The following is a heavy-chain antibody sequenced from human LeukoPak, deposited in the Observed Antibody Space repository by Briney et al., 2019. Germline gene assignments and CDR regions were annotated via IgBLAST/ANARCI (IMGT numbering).Heavy chain of an antibody. V-gene: IGHV4-38-2*01. CDR3: ARMIVVVITPDYFDY. D-gene: IGHD3-22*01. CDR1: GYSISSGYY. CDR2: IYHSGST. Sequence: SETLSLTCAVSGYSISSGYYWGWIRQPPGKGLEWIGSIYHSGSTYYNPSLKSRVTISVDTSKNRFSPKLSSVTAADTAVYYCARMIVVVITPDYFDYWGQGTLVTVSS. J-gene: IGHJ4*02.